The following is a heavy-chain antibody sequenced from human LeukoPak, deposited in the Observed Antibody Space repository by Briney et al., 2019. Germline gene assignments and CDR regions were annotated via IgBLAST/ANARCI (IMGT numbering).Heavy chain of an antibody. J-gene: IGHJ4*02. D-gene: IGHD3-10*01. Sequence: AGGSLRLSCAASGFTFSSYGMHWVRQAPGKGLEWVAVISYDGSNKYYADSVKGRFTISRDNSKNTLYLQMNSLRAEDTAVYYCAKAGITMVRGARSDYWGQGTLVTVSS. CDR1: GFTFSSYG. CDR3: AKAGITMVRGARSDY. V-gene: IGHV3-30*18. CDR2: ISYDGSNK.